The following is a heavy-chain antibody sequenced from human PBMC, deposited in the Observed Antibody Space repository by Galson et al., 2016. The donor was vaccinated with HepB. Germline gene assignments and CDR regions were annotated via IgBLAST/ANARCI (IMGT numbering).Heavy chain of an antibody. CDR2: ISFSGTT. J-gene: IGHJ4*02. CDR1: GDSVNNEAYF. CDR3: ATLSRGADSYFDH. D-gene: IGHD2-15*01. Sequence: SETLSLTCSVSGDSVNNEAYFWNWIRQPPGKGLEWIGFISFSGTTNYSPSFKSRISVSLDTPKDQFSLRLSSVTAADTAIYYCATLSRGADSYFDHWGQGILSTVSA. V-gene: IGHV4-61*08.